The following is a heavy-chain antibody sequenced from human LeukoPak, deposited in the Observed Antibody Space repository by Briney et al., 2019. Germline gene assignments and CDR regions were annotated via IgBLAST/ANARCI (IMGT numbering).Heavy chain of an antibody. Sequence: PGRSLRLSCAASGFTFSSYAMHWVRQAPGKGLEWVAVISYDGSNKYYADSVKGRFTISRDNSKNTLYLQMNSLRAEDTAVYYCAKSNEIYFDYWGQGTLVTVSS. J-gene: IGHJ4*02. V-gene: IGHV3-30*18. CDR3: AKSNEIYFDY. CDR1: GFTFSSYA. D-gene: IGHD1-1*01. CDR2: ISYDGSNK.